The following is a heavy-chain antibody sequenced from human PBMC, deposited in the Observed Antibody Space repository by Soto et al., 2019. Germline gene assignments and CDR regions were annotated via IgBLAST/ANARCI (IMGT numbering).Heavy chain of an antibody. CDR2: IYNGGRT. D-gene: IGHD2-8*01. Sequence: SETLSLTCTVSGDSISSDGYHWSWIRQSPGKGLEWIGYIYNGGRTFYRPSLESRINMSLDATKNSYSLRLTSVTAADTAVYYCARAPVGMDSINFFDHWGKGILVTVSS. CDR1: GDSISSDGYH. V-gene: IGHV4-30-2*05. J-gene: IGHJ4*02. CDR3: ARAPVGMDSINFFDH.